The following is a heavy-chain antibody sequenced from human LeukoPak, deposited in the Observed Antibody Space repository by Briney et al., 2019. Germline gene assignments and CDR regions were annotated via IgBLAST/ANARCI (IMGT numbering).Heavy chain of an antibody. CDR1: GFTFSSYS. V-gene: IGHV3-23*01. CDR2: ISGSGSST. J-gene: IGHJ6*02. Sequence: GGSLRLSCAASGFTFSSYSMNWVRQAPGKGLEWVSAISGSGSSTYFADSVKGRFTISRDNSKNTLYLQMDSLRAEDTAVYYCAKSVASTNYYFGVDVWGQGTTVTVSS. D-gene: IGHD6-19*01. CDR3: AKSVASTNYYFGVDV.